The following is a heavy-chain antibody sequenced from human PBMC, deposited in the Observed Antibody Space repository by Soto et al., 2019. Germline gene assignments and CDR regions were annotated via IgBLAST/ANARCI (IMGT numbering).Heavy chain of an antibody. D-gene: IGHD6-25*01. CDR1: GLTFGSYW. J-gene: IGHJ5*02. Sequence: EVQLVQSGGGFVRSGGSLRLSCAASGLTFGSYWMSWVRQAPGKRLEWVANIKQEGSEIYYLDSVKGLFSVSRDNAKKLLLLPMNSLGAEDTTIYYCAKEAASGGWYDAWGQGTLVNVSA. V-gene: IGHV3-7*01. CDR2: IKQEGSEI. CDR3: AKEAASGGWYDA.